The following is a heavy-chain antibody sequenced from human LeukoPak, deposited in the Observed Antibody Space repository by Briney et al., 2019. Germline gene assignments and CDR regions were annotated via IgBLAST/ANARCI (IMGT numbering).Heavy chain of an antibody. CDR1: GYSFTSYW. CDR3: ARPGYSSGWYLDY. V-gene: IGHV5-51*01. D-gene: IGHD6-19*01. CDR2: IYPGDSDT. Sequence: GESLQISCKGSGYSFTSYWIGWVRQMPGKGLEWMGIIYPGDSDTRYSPSFQGQVTISADKSISTAYLQWSSLKASDTAMYYCARPGYSSGWYLDYWGQGTLVTVSS. J-gene: IGHJ4*02.